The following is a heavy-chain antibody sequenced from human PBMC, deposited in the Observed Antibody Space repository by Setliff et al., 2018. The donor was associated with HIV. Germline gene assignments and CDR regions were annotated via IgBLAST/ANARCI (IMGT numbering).Heavy chain of an antibody. V-gene: IGHV5-51*01. CDR3: ARFRYSGSYYVGDAFDI. D-gene: IGHD1-26*01. Sequence: GESLKISCKGSGYNFTSHWIGWVRQTPGRGLEWMAVIFPGDSDVRKSPSLQGQVTISADKSIDTAYLQWSSLKASDTAMYYCARFRYSGSYYVGDAFDIWGQGTMVTVSS. CDR1: GYNFTSHW. CDR2: IFPGDSDV. J-gene: IGHJ3*02.